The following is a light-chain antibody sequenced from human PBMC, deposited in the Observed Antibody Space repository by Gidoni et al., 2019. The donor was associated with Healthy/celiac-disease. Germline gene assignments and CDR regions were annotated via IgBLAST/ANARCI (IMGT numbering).Light chain of an antibody. CDR2: DAS. V-gene: IGKV3-11*01. CDR3: QQRSNWPIT. CDR1: QSVSRY. J-gene: IGKJ5*01. Sequence: EIVLTQSPATLSLSPGERATLSCRASQSVSRYLAWSQQKPGQAPRLLIYDASNRATGIPARFSGSGSGTDFTLTISSLEPEDFAVYYCQQRSNWPITFCQGTRLEIK.